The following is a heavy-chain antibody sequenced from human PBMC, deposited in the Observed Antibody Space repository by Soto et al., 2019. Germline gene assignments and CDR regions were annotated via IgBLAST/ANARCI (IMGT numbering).Heavy chain of an antibody. V-gene: IGHV3-23*01. D-gene: IGHD1-26*01. Sequence: PGGSLRLSCAASGFTFSSYAMSWVRQAPGKGLEWVSAISGSGGSTYYADSVKGRFTISRDNSKNTLYLQMNSLRAEDTAVYYCAKHVIQWALLGRDAFDIWGQVTMVTVS. CDR1: GFTFSSYA. J-gene: IGHJ3*02. CDR3: AKHVIQWALLGRDAFDI. CDR2: ISGSGGST.